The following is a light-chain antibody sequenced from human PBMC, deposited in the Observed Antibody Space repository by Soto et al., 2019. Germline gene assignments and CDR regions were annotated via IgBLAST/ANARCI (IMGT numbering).Light chain of an antibody. CDR1: EAISSTF. V-gene: IGKV3-20*01. CDR2: GVS. Sequence: EIVLTQSPGTLSLSPGERAALSCRASEAISSTFLAWYQQKPGQAPRLLIYGVSSRAAGIPDRFSGSGAGTYFTLTSSRLEPEDFAVYYCQQYGRSQFTFGPGTRVDIK. CDR3: QQYGRSQFT. J-gene: IGKJ3*01.